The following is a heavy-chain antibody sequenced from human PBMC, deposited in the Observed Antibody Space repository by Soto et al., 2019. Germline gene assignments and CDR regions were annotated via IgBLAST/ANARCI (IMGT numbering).Heavy chain of an antibody. J-gene: IGHJ6*02. CDR2: TYYKSKWNN. CDR1: GDSVSSNSAG. Sequence: SQTPSLTCVISGDSVSSNSAGWNWIRQSPSRGLEWLGRTYYKSKWNNDYALSVKSRITINPDTSKNQFSLHLYSVTPEDTAVYYCTGITWFRGMDVWGQGTPVTVSS. V-gene: IGHV6-1*01. CDR3: TGITWFRGMDV. D-gene: IGHD3-10*01.